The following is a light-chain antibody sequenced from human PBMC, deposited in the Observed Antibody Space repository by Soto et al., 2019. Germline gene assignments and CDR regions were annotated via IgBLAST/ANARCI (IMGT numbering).Light chain of an antibody. CDR2: SNN. V-gene: IGLV1-47*02. CDR1: SANIGNNY. Sequence: QSVLTQPPSASGTPGQRVTISCSGRSANIGNNYVRWYQQLPGTAPKLLIYSNNQRPSGVPDRFSGSKSGTSASLAISGLRSEDEADYYCVSWDDSLSGLVFGTGTKVTV. J-gene: IGLJ1*01. CDR3: VSWDDSLSGLV.